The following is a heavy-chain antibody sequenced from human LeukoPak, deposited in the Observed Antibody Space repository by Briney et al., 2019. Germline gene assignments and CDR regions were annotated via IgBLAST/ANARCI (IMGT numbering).Heavy chain of an antibody. CDR1: GYTLTELS. V-gene: IGHV1-24*01. Sequence: GASVKVSCKVSGYTLTELSMHWVRQAPGKGLEWMGGFDPEDGETIYAQKFQGRVTMTEDTSTDTAYMELSSLRSEDTAVYYCATDRRGGYYDSSGYRHYYYYGMDVWGRGTTVTVSS. D-gene: IGHD3-22*01. CDR2: FDPEDGET. J-gene: IGHJ6*02. CDR3: ATDRRGGYYDSSGYRHYYYYGMDV.